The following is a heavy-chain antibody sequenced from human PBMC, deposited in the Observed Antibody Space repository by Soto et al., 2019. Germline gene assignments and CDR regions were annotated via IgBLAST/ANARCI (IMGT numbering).Heavy chain of an antibody. CDR1: GFTFSDYY. CDR3: SSDATYYDYIWGSYRPDRPRTVSCDY. V-gene: IGHV3-11*01. D-gene: IGHD3-16*02. CDR2: ISSSGSTI. Sequence: QVQLVESGGGLVKPGGSLRLSCAASGFTFSDYYMSWIRQAPGKGLEWVSYISSSGSTIYYADSVKGRFTISRDNAKNSTYLQMNSLRAEDTAVDYCSSDATYYDYIWGSYRPDRPRTVSCDYWGQGTLVMVSS. J-gene: IGHJ4*02.